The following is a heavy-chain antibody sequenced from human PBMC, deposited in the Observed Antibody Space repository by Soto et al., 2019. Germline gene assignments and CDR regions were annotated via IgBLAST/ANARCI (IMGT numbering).Heavy chain of an antibody. CDR1: GGSISRGGYY. CDR3: ARDQGYSSLDY. V-gene: IGHV4-31*03. CDR2: IYYSGST. J-gene: IGHJ4*02. D-gene: IGHD6-13*01. Sequence: SETLSLTCTVSGGSISRGGYYWSWIRQHPGKGLEWIGYIYYSGSTYYNPSLKSRVTISVDTSKNQFSLKLSSVTAADTAVYYCARDQGYSSLDYRGKGTLVTVSS.